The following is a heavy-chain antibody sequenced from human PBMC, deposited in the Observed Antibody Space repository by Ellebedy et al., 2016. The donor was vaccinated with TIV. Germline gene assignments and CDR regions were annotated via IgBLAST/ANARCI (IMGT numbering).Heavy chain of an antibody. Sequence: SVKVSXKASGGTFSSYAISWVRQAPGQGLEWMGGIIPIFGTANYAQKFQGRVTITADESTSTAYMELSSLRSEDTAVYYCARGRAAWTTVTPIDYWGQGTLVTVSS. D-gene: IGHD4-17*01. CDR2: IIPIFGTA. J-gene: IGHJ4*02. V-gene: IGHV1-69*13. CDR1: GGTFSSYA. CDR3: ARGRAAWTTVTPIDY.